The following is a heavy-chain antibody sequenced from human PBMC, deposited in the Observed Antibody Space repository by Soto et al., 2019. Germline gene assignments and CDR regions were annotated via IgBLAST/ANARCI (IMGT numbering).Heavy chain of an antibody. D-gene: IGHD3-10*01. Sequence: QVQLQESAPGLVKPSQTLSLTCSVSGGSISSGGYYWSWIRQHPGKGLEWIGYIYYSGSNHYNTSLQSRVTISVDTAKNQFSLNLSAVTAADTAVYSCARAYGSGYVEVWGQGTTVTVSS. J-gene: IGHJ6*02. CDR1: GGSISSGGYY. CDR3: ARAYGSGYVEV. V-gene: IGHV4-31*03. CDR2: IYYSGSN.